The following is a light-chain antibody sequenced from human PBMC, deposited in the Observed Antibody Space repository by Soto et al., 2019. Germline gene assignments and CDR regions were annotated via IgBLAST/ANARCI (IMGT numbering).Light chain of an antibody. V-gene: IGKV3-11*01. CDR1: QSVSSY. CDR3: QQRSNWPPVLT. CDR2: DAS. J-gene: IGKJ4*01. Sequence: ESVLTQSPATLSLSPGERATLSCRASQSVSSYLAWYQQKPGQAPRLLIYDASNRATGIPARFSGSGSETDFTLTISSLEPEDFAVYYCQQRSNWPPVLTFGGGTKVDIK.